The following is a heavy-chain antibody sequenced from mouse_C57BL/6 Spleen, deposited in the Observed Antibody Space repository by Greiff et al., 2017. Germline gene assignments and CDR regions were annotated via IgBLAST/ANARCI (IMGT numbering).Heavy chain of an antibody. CDR1: GFTFSSYG. CDR3: ARQERGSSWYFDV. Sequence: EVHLVESGGDLVKPGGSLKLSCAASGFTFSSYGMSWVRQTPDKRLEWVATISSGGSYTYYPDSVKGRFTISRDNAKNTLYLQMSSLESEDTAMYYCARQERGSSWYFDVWGTGTTVTVSS. J-gene: IGHJ1*03. D-gene: IGHD1-1*01. CDR2: ISSGGSYT. V-gene: IGHV5-6*01.